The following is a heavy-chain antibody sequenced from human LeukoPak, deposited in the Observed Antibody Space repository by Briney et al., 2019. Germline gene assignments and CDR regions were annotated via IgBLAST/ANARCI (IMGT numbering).Heavy chain of an antibody. CDR3: ARRGILGLYY. Sequence: SETLSLTCAVSGGSFSGYYWSWIRQPPGKVLEWIEEINHSGSTNYNPSLKSRVTISGDTSKNQFSLKLSSVTAADTAVYYCARRGILGLYYWGQGTLVTVSS. J-gene: IGHJ4*02. CDR2: INHSGST. CDR1: GGSFSGYY. D-gene: IGHD6-13*01. V-gene: IGHV4-34*01.